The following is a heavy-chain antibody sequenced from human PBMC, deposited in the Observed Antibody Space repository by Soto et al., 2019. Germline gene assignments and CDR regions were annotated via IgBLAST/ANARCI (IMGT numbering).Heavy chain of an antibody. V-gene: IGHV3-48*01. CDR3: ARDLPMVVAAPDAFDI. CDR2: ISSSSSTI. CDR1: GFTFSSYS. J-gene: IGHJ3*02. Sequence: XXSLSLSCAASGFTFSSYSMDWVRQAPGKGLEWVSYISSSSSTIYYADSVKGRFTISRDNAKNSLYLQMNSLRAEDTAVYYCARDLPMVVAAPDAFDIWGQGTMVTVSS. D-gene: IGHD2-15*01.